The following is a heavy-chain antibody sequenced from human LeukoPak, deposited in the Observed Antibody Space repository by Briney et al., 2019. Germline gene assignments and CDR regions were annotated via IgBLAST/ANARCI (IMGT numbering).Heavy chain of an antibody. CDR2: VYYSGST. J-gene: IGHJ4*02. CDR3: ARDYGGNSYLDY. D-gene: IGHD4-23*01. Sequence: SETLSLTCTVSGGSISSYYWSWIRQPPGKGLEWIGYVYYSGSTDYNPSLESRVTISVDTSKSQFSLKLSSLTAADTAIYYCARDYGGNSYLDYWGQGILVTVSS. CDR1: GGSISSYY. V-gene: IGHV4-59*01.